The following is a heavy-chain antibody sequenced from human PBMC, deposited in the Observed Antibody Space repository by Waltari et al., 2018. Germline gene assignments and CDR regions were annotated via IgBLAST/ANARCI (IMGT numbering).Heavy chain of an antibody. D-gene: IGHD3-3*01. Sequence: QVQLVQSGAEVLRPGASVKVSCQASGYSFINYEINWGRQAAGQGLEWRGLVNPNSAATAYEQRFQGRITMTWDTSISTAYMELSNLRSDDTAVLYCARGRDVFANFDYNWFDPWGQGTLVTVSS. CDR3: ARGRDVFANFDYNWFDP. CDR2: VNPNSAAT. J-gene: IGHJ5*02. V-gene: IGHV1-8*02. CDR1: GYSFINYE.